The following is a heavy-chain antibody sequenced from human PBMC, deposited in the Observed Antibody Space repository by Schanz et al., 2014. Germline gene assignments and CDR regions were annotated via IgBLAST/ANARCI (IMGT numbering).Heavy chain of an antibody. J-gene: IGHJ6*02. CDR3: ARVRRRIATPSTPSFRNDYCYAMDV. CDR2: IWYDGSNK. Sequence: QVQLVESGGGVVQPGRSLRLSCAASGFIFSSYGLHWVRQAPGKGLEWVAFIWYDGSNKYYADSVKGRFTISRDNSKNTLYLQRNSLRAEDTSVYICARVRRRIATPSTPSFRNDYCYAMDVWGQGTTVTVSS. V-gene: IGHV3-33*01. D-gene: IGHD6-13*01. CDR1: GFIFSSYG.